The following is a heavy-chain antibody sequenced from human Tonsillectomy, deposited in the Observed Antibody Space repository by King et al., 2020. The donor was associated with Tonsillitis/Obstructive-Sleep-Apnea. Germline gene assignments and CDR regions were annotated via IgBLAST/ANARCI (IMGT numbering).Heavy chain of an antibody. CDR1: GYTFTGYY. CDR2: IHPNSGGT. CDR3: ATGGGGGTYHLPFDY. D-gene: IGHD1-26*01. V-gene: IGHV1-2*02. Sequence: QLVQSGAKVKKPGASVKVSCKASGYTFTGYYMHWVRQAPGQGLEWMGWIHPNSGGTNYAQKFQGRVTMTRDTSISTAYMEMSRLRSDDTAVYYCATGGGGGTYHLPFDYWGQGTLVTVSS. J-gene: IGHJ4*02.